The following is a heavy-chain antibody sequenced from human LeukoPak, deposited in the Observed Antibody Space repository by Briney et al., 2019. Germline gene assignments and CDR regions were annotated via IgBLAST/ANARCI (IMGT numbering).Heavy chain of an antibody. CDR2: INQDGSKE. J-gene: IGHJ4*02. Sequence: PGGSLRLSCTASGFIFSNYWMTWVRQAPGMGLEWVAQINQDGSKEYYIDSVKARFSISRDNARNSLSLQMNSLRAEDTAVYYCVRDGGVSGYDLLDYWGQGTLVTVSS. CDR1: GFIFSNYW. D-gene: IGHD5-12*01. V-gene: IGHV3-7*01. CDR3: VRDGGVSGYDLLDY.